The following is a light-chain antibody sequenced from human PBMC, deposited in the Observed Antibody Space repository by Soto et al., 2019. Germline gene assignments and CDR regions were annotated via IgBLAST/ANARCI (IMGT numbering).Light chain of an antibody. CDR2: GAS. CDR1: QSVTSNY. CDR3: QHYVSPPIT. J-gene: IGKJ5*01. V-gene: IGKV3-20*01. Sequence: EIVLTQSPATLSLSPGETATLSFRASQSVTSNYLAWYQQKPGQAPRLLVYGASSRATGISDRFSGSGSGTDFTLTISRLEPEDFAVYYCQHYVSPPITFGQGTRLEIK.